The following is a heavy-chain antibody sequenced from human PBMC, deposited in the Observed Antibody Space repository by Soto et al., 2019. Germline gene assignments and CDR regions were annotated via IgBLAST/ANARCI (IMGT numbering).Heavy chain of an antibody. D-gene: IGHD6-13*01. J-gene: IGHJ5*02. CDR2: MNPGSGKT. Sequence: ASVKVSCQASGSTFLPFDIRWVRQAVGQGLEWLGWMNPGSGKTGYGSKFQGRVAMTRDASTGTSHLELSSLTSDDTAVYYCARMASAGTLNWFDPWGQGTLVTVSP. CDR3: ARMASAGTLNWFDP. CDR1: GSTFLPFD. V-gene: IGHV1-8*02.